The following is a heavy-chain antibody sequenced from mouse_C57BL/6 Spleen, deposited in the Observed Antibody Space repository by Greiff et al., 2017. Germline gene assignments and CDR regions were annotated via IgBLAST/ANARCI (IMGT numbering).Heavy chain of an antibody. J-gene: IGHJ1*03. D-gene: IGHD1-1*01. CDR2: ISSGGDYI. V-gene: IGHV5-9-1*02. Sequence: EVMLVESGEGLVKPGGSLKLSCAASGFTFSSYAMSWVRQTPEKRLEWVAYISSGGDYIYYADTVKGRFTISRDNDRNTLYLQMSSLKSEDTAMYYCTRAYFVTTVVGWYFEGWGTGTTVTVSA. CDR3: TRAYFVTTVVGWYFEG. CDR1: GFTFSSYA.